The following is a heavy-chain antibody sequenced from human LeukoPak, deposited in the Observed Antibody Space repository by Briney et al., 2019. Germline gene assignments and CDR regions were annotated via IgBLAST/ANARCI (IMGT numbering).Heavy chain of an antibody. CDR2: IYTSGST. D-gene: IGHD3-9*01. CDR3: ARDIGYYDILTGYYPYYFDY. V-gene: IGHV4-61*02. Sequence: SETLSLTCTVSGGSISSGSYYWSWIRQPAGKGLEWIGRIYTSGSTNYNPSLKSRVTISVDTSKNQFSLKLSSVTAADTAVYYCARDIGYYDILTGYYPYYFDYWGQGTLVTVSS. CDR1: GGSISSGSYY. J-gene: IGHJ4*02.